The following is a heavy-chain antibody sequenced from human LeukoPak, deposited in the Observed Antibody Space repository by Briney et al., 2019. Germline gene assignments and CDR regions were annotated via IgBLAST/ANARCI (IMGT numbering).Heavy chain of an antibody. V-gene: IGHV1-69*13. D-gene: IGHD2-2*01. CDR2: IIPIFGTA. CDR3: ARDERYCSSTSCFPYYFDY. CDR1: GGTFSSYA. Sequence: SVKVSCKDSGGTFSSYAINWVRQAAGQGLEWMGGIIPIFGTANSAQKFQGRVTITADESPSTAYMELSSLRTEDTAVYYCARDERYCSSTSCFPYYFDYWGQGTLVTVSS. J-gene: IGHJ4*02.